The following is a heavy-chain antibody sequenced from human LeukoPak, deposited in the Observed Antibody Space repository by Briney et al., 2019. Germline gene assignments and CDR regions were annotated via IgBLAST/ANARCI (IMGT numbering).Heavy chain of an antibody. J-gene: IGHJ6*03. CDR1: GYTFTNYP. CDR2: IAGDNGNT. V-gene: IGHV1-18*01. D-gene: IGHD1-14*01. CDR3: ARDRTVYMDV. Sequence: GASVKVSCKASGYTFTNYPINWVRRAPGQGPEWVGWIAGDNGNTRYAQNLQGRVTMTTDTSTRTVYMELRSLRSDDTAVYYCARDRTVYMDVWGSGTAVTVSS.